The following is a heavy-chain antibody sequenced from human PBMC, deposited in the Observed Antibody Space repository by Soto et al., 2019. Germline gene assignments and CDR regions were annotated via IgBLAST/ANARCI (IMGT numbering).Heavy chain of an antibody. CDR2: IYYSGST. CDR1: GGSISRGCCY. J-gene: IGHJ4*02. Sequence: SETLCLNCPVSGGSISRGCCYRCWNRQHPGKGLEWIGYIYYSGSTYYNPSLKSRVTISVDTSKNQFSLKLSSVTAADTAVYYCARHRSDQRDFDYWGQGTLVTVSS. CDR3: ARHRSDQRDFDY. D-gene: IGHD2-2*01. V-gene: IGHV4-31*03.